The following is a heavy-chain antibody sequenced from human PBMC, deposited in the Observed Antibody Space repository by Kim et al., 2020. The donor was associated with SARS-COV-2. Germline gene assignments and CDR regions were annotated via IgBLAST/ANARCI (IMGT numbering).Heavy chain of an antibody. CDR1: GFSLSTSGVG. Sequence: SGPTLVKPTQTLTLTCTFSGFSLSTSGVGVGWIRQPPGKALECLALIYWDYDKRYTPSLKSRLTITKDTSKNQVVLTMTNMDPVDTATYYCARSLRWGFYYGMDVWGQGTTVTVSS. CDR2: IYWDYDK. CDR3: ARSLRWGFYYGMDV. D-gene: IGHD4-17*01. V-gene: IGHV2-5*02. J-gene: IGHJ6*02.